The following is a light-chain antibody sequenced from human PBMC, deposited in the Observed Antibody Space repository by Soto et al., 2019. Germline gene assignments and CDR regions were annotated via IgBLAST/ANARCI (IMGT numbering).Light chain of an antibody. CDR2: DVS. CDR3: GSYTSSSTPLYV. CDR1: SSDVGGYNY. Sequence: SSLTQPASVSGSPGQSITISRTGTSSDVGGYNYVSWYQQHPGKAPKLMIYDVSNRPSGVSNRFSGSKSGNTASLTISGLQAEDEADYYCGSYTSSSTPLYVFGTGTKVTVL. J-gene: IGLJ1*01. V-gene: IGLV2-14*01.